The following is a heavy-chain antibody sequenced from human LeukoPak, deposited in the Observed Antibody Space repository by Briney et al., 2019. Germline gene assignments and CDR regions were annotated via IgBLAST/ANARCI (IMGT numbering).Heavy chain of an antibody. CDR3: AKAGVTRIAAAGIYAFDI. CDR2: IWYDGSNK. Sequence: GRSLRLSCAASGFTFSSYGMHWVRQAPGKGLEWVAVIWYDGSNKYYADSVKGRFTISRDNSKNTLYLQMNSLRAEDTAVYYCAKAGVTRIAAAGIYAFDIWGQGTMVTVSS. V-gene: IGHV3-33*06. CDR1: GFTFSSYG. J-gene: IGHJ3*02. D-gene: IGHD6-13*01.